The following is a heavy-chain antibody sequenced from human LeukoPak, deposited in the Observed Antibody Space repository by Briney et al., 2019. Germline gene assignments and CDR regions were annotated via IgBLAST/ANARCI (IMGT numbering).Heavy chain of an antibody. D-gene: IGHD3-10*01. CDR2: IYYSGIT. J-gene: IGHJ5*02. Sequence: PSETLSLTCTVSGGSITSSSYYWGWIRQPPGKGLEWIGSIYYSGITYYNPSLKSRVTMSVDMSKSQFSLKLSSVTAADTAVYYCARTRGNWFDPWGQGTLVIVSS. V-gene: IGHV4-39*07. CDR3: ARTRGNWFDP. CDR1: GGSITSSSYY.